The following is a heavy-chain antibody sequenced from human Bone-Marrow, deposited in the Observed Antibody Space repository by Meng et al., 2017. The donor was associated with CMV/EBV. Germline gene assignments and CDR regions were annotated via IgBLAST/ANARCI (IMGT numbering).Heavy chain of an antibody. CDR3: ARSRITFVY. V-gene: IGHV3-7*01. Sequence: GESLKISCTGSGFSLSEYRVHWVRQAPGKGLEWVANIKQDGSEKYYVDSVKGRFTVSRDNAKNSLYLQMNSLRAEDTAVYYCARSRITFVYWGQGTLVTVAS. CDR2: IKQDGSEK. CDR1: GFSLSEYR. J-gene: IGHJ4*02. D-gene: IGHD5-24*01.